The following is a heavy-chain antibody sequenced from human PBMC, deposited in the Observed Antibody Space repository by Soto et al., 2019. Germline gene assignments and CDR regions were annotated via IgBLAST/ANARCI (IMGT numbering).Heavy chain of an antibody. D-gene: IGHD4-17*01. J-gene: IGHJ3*02. CDR3: ARDLLPYGDYPSAFDI. CDR2: INAGNGNT. V-gene: IGHV1-3*01. Sequence: GASVKVSCKASGYTFTSYAMHWVRQAPGQRLEWMGWINAGNGNTKYSQKFQGRVTITRDTSASTAYMELSSLRSEDTAVYYCARDLLPYGDYPSAFDIWGQGTTVTVS. CDR1: GYTFTSYA.